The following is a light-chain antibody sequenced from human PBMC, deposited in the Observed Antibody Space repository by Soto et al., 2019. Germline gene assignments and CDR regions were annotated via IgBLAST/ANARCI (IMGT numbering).Light chain of an antibody. Sequence: DIQLTQSPSTLSASVGDRVTITCRASQSIMTWLAWYQQKPGKAPKLLIYKASDLDVGVPSRFSGSGSACEFTLTISSLQPDDVATYYCQQYNAYSPWTFGQGTKVEIK. V-gene: IGKV1-5*03. CDR2: KAS. J-gene: IGKJ1*01. CDR3: QQYNAYSPWT. CDR1: QSIMTW.